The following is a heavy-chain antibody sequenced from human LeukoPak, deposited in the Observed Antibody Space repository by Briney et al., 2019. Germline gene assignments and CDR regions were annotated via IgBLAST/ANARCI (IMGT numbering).Heavy chain of an antibody. Sequence: PGGSLRLSCAASGFTFSSYAMHWVRQAPGKGLEHVSAISSNGGSTYYANSVKGRFTISRDNSKNTLYLQMGSLRAEDMAVYYCARGEYQLLFIDYWGQGTLVTVSS. CDR1: GFTFSSYA. V-gene: IGHV3-64*01. J-gene: IGHJ4*02. CDR3: ARGEYQLLFIDY. CDR2: ISSNGGST. D-gene: IGHD2-2*01.